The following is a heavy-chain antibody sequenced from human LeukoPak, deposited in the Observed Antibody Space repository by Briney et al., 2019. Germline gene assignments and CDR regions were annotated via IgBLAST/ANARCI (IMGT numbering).Heavy chain of an antibody. CDR2: IXXIFGTA. J-gene: IGHJ5*02. D-gene: IGHD2-2*01. Sequence: IXXIFGTANYAQKFQGRVTITADESTSTAYMELSSLRSEDTAVYYCARDRTDVVVPAARFDPWGQGTLVTVSS. V-gene: IGHV1-69*01. CDR3: ARDRTDVVVPAARFDP.